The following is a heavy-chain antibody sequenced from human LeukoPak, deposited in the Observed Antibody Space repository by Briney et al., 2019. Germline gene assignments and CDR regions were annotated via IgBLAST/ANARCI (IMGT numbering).Heavy chain of an antibody. CDR1: GFTFTSFW. CDR2: INRDGTKT. CDR3: ARGGDGYNYGYFDY. J-gene: IGHJ4*02. V-gene: IGHV3-7*01. D-gene: IGHD5-24*01. Sequence: GGSLRLSCAASGFTFTSFWMTWVRQSPGKGLEWVANINRDGTKTTYVDSVKGRFTISRDNSKNTLYLQMNSLRAEDTAVYYCARGGDGYNYGYFDYWGQGTLVTVSS.